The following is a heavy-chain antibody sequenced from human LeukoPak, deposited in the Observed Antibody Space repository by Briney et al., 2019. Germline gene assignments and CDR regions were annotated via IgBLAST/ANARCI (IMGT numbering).Heavy chain of an antibody. CDR2: IGSSSSYI. CDR3: ARESYCGGDCYSEPFDY. CDR1: GFTFSSYS. V-gene: IGHV3-21*01. D-gene: IGHD2-21*02. J-gene: IGHJ4*02. Sequence: GGSLRLSCAASGFTFSSYSMNWVRQAPGKGLEWVSSIGSSSSYIYYADSVKGRFTISRDNAKNSLYLQMNSLRAEDTAVYYCARESYCGGDCYSEPFDYWGQGTLVTVSS.